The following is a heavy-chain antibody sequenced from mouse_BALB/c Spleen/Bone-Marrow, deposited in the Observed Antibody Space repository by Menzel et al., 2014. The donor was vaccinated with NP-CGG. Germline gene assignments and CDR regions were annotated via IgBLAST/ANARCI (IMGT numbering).Heavy chain of an antibody. V-gene: IGHV5-17*02. J-gene: IGHJ2*01. CDR3: ARSGSSSGYFDY. CDR1: GFTFSSFG. CDR2: ISSGSSTI. Sequence: VESGGGLVQPGGSRKLSCAASGFTFSSFGMHWVRQAPEKGLEWVAYISSGSSTIYYADTVMGRFTISRDNPKXTLFLQMTSLRSEDTAMYYCARSGSSSGYFDYWGQGTTLTVSS. D-gene: IGHD1-1*01.